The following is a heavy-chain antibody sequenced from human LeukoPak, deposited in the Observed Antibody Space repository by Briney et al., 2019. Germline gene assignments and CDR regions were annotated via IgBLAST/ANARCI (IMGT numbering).Heavy chain of an antibody. V-gene: IGHV4-34*01. CDR2: IYYSGST. D-gene: IGHD1-26*01. J-gene: IGHJ4*02. Sequence: SETLSLTCALYGGSLSGYYWSGSRQPPGKGLEWIGSIYYSGSTYYNPSLKSRVTISVDTSKNQFSLKLSSVTAADTAVYYCPRRHRGSYLVDYWVQGTLVTVSS. CDR1: GGSLSGYY. CDR3: PRRHRGSYLVDY.